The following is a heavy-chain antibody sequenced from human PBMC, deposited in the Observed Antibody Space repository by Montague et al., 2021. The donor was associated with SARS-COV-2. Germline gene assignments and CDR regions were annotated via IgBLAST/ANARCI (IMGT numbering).Heavy chain of an antibody. CDR3: ARVGDYGGTWYSFLQN. CDR2: TFYRSQWHT. Sequence: CAISGDSVSSDTAAWHWIRQSPSRGLEWLGRTFYRSQWHTDSAAXVRSRISFSGDISKNQFSLHLDSVTPEDTAIYYCARVGDYGGTWYSFLQNWGQGTLVIVSS. J-gene: IGHJ1*01. D-gene: IGHD4-17*01. V-gene: IGHV6-1*01. CDR1: GDSVSSDTAA.